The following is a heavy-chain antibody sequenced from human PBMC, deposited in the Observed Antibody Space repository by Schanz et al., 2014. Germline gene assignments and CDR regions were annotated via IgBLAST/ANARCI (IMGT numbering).Heavy chain of an antibody. CDR3: ARDKGGYYPFDY. Sequence: EVQLVESGGELIQPGGSLRLSCEASGFTFSRYWMHWVRQAPGKGLEWVSRLNFDETYTSYADSVKGRFTISRDNAKNTVYLQMTSLRVEDTAVYYCARDKGGYYPFDYWGRGTLVTVSS. CDR2: LNFDETYT. V-gene: IGHV3-74*01. CDR1: GFTFSRYW. J-gene: IGHJ4*02. D-gene: IGHD3-3*01.